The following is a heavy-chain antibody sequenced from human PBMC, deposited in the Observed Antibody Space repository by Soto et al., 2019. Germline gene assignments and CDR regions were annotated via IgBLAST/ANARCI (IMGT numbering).Heavy chain of an antibody. CDR1: GFDFITHA. J-gene: IGHJ4*02. Sequence: GGSLRLSCAASGFDFITHALTWVRQAPGKGLECLSSITYTGITTHYADSVKGGFTISRENSRNTLHFVLNNLRVDDTAVYYCVKGFDYGDTKHIDHWGQGTLVTVSS. CDR3: VKGFDYGDTKHIDH. D-gene: IGHD4-17*01. V-gene: IGHV3-23*01. CDR2: ITYTGITT.